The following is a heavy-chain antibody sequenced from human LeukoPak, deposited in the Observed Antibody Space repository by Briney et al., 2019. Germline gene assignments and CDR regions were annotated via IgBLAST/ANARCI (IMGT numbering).Heavy chain of an antibody. CDR1: GFTFSSYA. V-gene: IGHV3-23*01. D-gene: IGHD6-6*01. CDR2: ISGSGGST. J-gene: IGHJ4*02. Sequence: GGSLRLSCAASGFTFSSYAMSWVRQAPGKGLEWVSAISGSGGSTYYADSVKGRFTISRDNSKNTLYLQMNSLRAEDTAVYYCANGIAARLQGGYYFDYWGQGTLVTVSS. CDR3: ANGIAARLQGGYYFDY.